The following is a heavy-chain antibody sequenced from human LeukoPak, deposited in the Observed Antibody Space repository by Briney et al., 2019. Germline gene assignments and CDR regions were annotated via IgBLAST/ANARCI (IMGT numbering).Heavy chain of an antibody. CDR2: ITGSGGGT. CDR3: AKDRVCSGGSCYFDY. D-gene: IGHD2-15*01. J-gene: IGHJ4*02. V-gene: IGHV3-23*01. CDR1: GFTFSSYD. Sequence: GGSLRLSCAASGFTFSSYDMNWVRQAPGKGLEWISCITGSGGGTFYADSVKGRFTISRDNSKNTLYLQMNSLRAEDTAVYYCAKDRVCSGGSCYFDYWGQGTLVTVSP.